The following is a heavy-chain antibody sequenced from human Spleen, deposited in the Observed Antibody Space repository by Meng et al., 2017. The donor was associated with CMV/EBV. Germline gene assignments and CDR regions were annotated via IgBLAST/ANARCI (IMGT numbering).Heavy chain of an antibody. D-gene: IGHD3-3*01. Sequence: GGTFIGDYWTWVRQPPGKGLEWVGEINHDGNTNYDPYLKSRVTISVDSSKKQFSLKMNSVTAADTGVYYCARGVRYLQWFENWFDPWGQGTLVTVSS. CDR1: GGTFIGDY. J-gene: IGHJ5*02. CDR2: INHDGNT. CDR3: ARGVRYLQWFENWFDP. V-gene: IGHV4-34*01.